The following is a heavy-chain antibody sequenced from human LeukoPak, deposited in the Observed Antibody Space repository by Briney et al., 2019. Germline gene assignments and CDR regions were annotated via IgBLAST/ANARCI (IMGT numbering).Heavy chain of an antibody. V-gene: IGHV3-21*01. D-gene: IGHD3-22*01. J-gene: IGHJ4*02. Sequence: GGSLRLSCAASGFTFSDYTMNWVRQAPGKGLDWVSSISSRSDYIHYADSVKGRFTISRDNAENSLFLQMNSLRADDTAVYYCARGSSGGDNWGQGTLVTVSS. CDR1: GFTFSDYT. CDR2: ISSRSDYI. CDR3: ARGSSGGDN.